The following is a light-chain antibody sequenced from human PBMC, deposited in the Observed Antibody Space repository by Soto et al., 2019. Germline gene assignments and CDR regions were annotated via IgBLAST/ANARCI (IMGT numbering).Light chain of an antibody. CDR3: QQGSFTLT. J-gene: IGKJ4*01. Sequence: DIQMTQSPSSLSASVGDRVTITCRASQSISTYLNWYQQKLGKAPKLLISGASSLQGGVPSRFSGSGSGTDLTLTISRLQPEDFATYYCQQGSFTLTFGGGTKLEIK. CDR2: GAS. CDR1: QSISTY. V-gene: IGKV1-39*01.